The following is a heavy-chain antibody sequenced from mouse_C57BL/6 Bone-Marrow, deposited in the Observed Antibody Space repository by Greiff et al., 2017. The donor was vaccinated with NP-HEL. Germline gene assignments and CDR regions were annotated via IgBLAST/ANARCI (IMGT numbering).Heavy chain of an antibody. D-gene: IGHD1-1*01. J-gene: IGHJ2*01. CDR2: INPSSGYT. CDR1: GYTFTSYW. Sequence: VQLQQSGAELAKPGASVKLSCKASGYTFTSYWMHWVNQRPGQGLEWIGYINPSSGYTKYNQKFKYKATLTADKSSSTAYMQLSSLTYEDSAVYYCAMSGYYGSSLYYFDYWGQGTTLTVSA. CDR3: AMSGYYGSSLYYFDY. V-gene: IGHV1-7*01.